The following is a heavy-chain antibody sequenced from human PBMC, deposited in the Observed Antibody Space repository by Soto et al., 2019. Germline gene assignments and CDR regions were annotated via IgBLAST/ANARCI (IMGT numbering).Heavy chain of an antibody. J-gene: IGHJ4*02. CDR3: ARADYDSSGYYYYFDY. CDR2: IYYSGST. V-gene: IGHV4-31*03. D-gene: IGHD3-22*01. Sequence: QVQLQESGPGLVKPSQTLSLTCTVSGGSISSGGYYWSWIRQHPGKGLEWIGYIYYSGSTYYNPSLKGRATISLDTSKTQFALKLSSVTAADTAVYYCARADYDSSGYYYYFDYWGQGTLVTVSS. CDR1: GGSISSGGYY.